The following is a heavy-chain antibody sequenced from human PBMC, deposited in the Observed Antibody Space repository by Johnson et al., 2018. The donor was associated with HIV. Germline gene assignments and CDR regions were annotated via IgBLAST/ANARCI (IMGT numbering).Heavy chain of an antibody. CDR3: ARETVTSGAFDI. CDR1: GLSFSSYG. D-gene: IGHD4-11*01. CDR2: IWSDGRNK. V-gene: IGHV3-33*01. J-gene: IGHJ3*02. Sequence: QVQLVESGGGVVQPGRSVRLSCAASGLSFSSYGMEWVRQAPGKGLEWVAVIWSDGRNKHYADSVKGRFTISRDNSKNTLYLQMNSLRAGDTAVYYCARETVTSGAFDIWGQGTMVTVSS.